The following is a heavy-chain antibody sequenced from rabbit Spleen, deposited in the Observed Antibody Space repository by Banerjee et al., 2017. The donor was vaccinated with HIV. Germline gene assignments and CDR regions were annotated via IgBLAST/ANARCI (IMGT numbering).Heavy chain of an antibody. D-gene: IGHD2-1*01. Sequence: QEQLVESGGGLVQPGGSLKLSCKTSGFDFSSYGLSWVRQAPGKGLEWIGYIDPLFGNTYYAPWVNGRSTISRHNAQNTVDLQMNSLTAADTATYFCARDRADIGGDYGPYYFDLWGPGTLVTVS. CDR3: ARDRADIGGDYGPYYFDL. CDR1: GFDFSSYG. V-gene: IGHV1S47*01. J-gene: IGHJ4*01. CDR2: IDPLFGNT.